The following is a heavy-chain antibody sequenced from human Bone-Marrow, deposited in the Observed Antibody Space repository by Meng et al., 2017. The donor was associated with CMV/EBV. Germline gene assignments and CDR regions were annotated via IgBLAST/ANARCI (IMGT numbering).Heavy chain of an antibody. D-gene: IGHD2-2*01. Sequence: ASVKVSCKASGYTFTSYYMHWVRQAPGQGLEWMGWINPNSGGTNYAQKFQGRVTMTRDTSISTAYMELSRLRSDDTAVYYCATDIVVVPAARKSAFDIWGQGTMVTGSS. CDR2: INPNSGGT. V-gene: IGHV1-2*02. J-gene: IGHJ3*02. CDR3: ATDIVVVPAARKSAFDI. CDR1: GYTFTSYY.